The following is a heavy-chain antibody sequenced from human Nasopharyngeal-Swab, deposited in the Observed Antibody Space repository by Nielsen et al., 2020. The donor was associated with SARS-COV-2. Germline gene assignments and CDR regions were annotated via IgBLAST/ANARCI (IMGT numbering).Heavy chain of an antibody. J-gene: IGHJ4*02. V-gene: IGHV3-33*01. CDR2: IWYDGSHK. CDR1: GFTFSSYG. D-gene: IGHD6-13*01. Sequence: GESLKISCAASGFTFSSYGMHWVRQAPGKGLEWVAVIWYDGSHKYYADSVKGRFTISRDNSKNTLYLQMNSLRAEDTAVYYCARDPYHEVYSSSWYYFEYWGQGALVTVSS. CDR3: ARDPYHEVYSSSWYYFEY.